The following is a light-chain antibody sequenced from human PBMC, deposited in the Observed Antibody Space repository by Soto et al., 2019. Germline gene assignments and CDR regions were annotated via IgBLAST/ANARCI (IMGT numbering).Light chain of an antibody. J-gene: IGLJ1*01. CDR2: DVS. Sequence: QSVLTQPAYVSGSPGQSITISCTGTSSDVGGYNYVSWYQQHPGKAPKLMIYDVSNRPSGVSNRFSGSKSGNTASLTISGLQAEDEANYYCSSYTSSSTPLCVFGTGTKVTVL. CDR3: SSYTSSSTPLCV. CDR1: SSDVGGYNY. V-gene: IGLV2-14*01.